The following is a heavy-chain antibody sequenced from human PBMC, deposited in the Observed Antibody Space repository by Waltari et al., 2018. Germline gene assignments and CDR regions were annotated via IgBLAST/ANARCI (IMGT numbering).Heavy chain of an antibody. D-gene: IGHD3-22*01. CDR2: ISPIFGTA. CDR3: ARDHYDSSAFDAFDI. V-gene: IGHV1-69*01. J-gene: IGHJ3*02. CDR1: GGTFSSYA. Sequence: QVQLVQSGAEVKKPGSSVKVSCKASGGTFSSYAISWVRQALGQGLEWMGGISPIFGTANYAQKFHGRVTTTADESTSTAYMELRSLRSEDTAVYYCARDHYDSSAFDAFDIWGQGTMVTVSS.